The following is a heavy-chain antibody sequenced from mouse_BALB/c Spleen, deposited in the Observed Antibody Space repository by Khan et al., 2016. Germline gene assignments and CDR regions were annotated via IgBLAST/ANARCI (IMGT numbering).Heavy chain of an antibody. J-gene: IGHJ3*01. CDR2: ISYSGST. V-gene: IGHV3-2*02. CDR1: GYSITSDYA. Sequence: EVQLQEAGPGLVKPSQSLSLTCTVTGYSITSDYAWNWIRQFPGNKLEWMGYISYSGSTSYNPSLKSRISITRDTSKNQFFLRLNSVTTEDTATHYCAEELGGFAYWGQGTLVTVAA. CDR3: AEELGGFAY. D-gene: IGHD4-1*01.